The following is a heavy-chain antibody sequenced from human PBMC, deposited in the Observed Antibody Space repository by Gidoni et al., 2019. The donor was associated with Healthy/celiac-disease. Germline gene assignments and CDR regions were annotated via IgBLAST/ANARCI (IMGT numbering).Heavy chain of an antibody. CDR1: GGTFSSYA. CDR2: IIPIFGTA. CDR3: ARAQVVPAAKYYYYGMDV. V-gene: IGHV1-69*01. J-gene: IGHJ6*02. Sequence: QVQLVQSGAEVKKPGSSVKVSCKASGGTFSSYAISWVRQAPGQGLEWMGGIIPIFGTANYAQKFQGRVTITADESTSTAYMEQSSLRSEDTAVYYCARAQVVPAAKYYYYGMDVWGQGTTVTVSS. D-gene: IGHD2-2*01.